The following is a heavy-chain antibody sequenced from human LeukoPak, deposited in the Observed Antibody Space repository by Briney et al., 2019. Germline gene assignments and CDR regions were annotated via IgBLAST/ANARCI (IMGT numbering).Heavy chain of an antibody. CDR1: GESFSGYY. CDR3: ARGDSSGYYLR. CDR2: VYYSGST. J-gene: IGHJ4*02. V-gene: IGHV4-34*01. D-gene: IGHD3-22*01. Sequence: KPSETLSLTCAVYGESFSGYYWSWIRQPPGKGLEWIGSVYYSGSTYYNPSLKSRVTISVDTSKNQFSLKLSSVTAADTAVYYCARGDSSGYYLRWGQGTLVTVSS.